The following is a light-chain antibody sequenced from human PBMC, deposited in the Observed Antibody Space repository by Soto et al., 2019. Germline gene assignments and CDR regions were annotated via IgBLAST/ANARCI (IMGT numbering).Light chain of an antibody. Sequence: QSVLTQPASVSGSPGQSITISCAGSTSDVGSYNLVSWYQHHPGKVPKVIIYEATKRPSGVSSRFSGSKSPNAASLTISGLQAKDEADYYCCSYAGNSRTFGSGTKVTVL. CDR3: CSYAGNSRT. V-gene: IGLV2-23*01. CDR1: TSDVGSYNL. J-gene: IGLJ1*01. CDR2: EAT.